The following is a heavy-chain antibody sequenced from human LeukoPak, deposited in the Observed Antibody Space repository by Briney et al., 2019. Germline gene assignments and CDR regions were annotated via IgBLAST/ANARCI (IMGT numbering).Heavy chain of an antibody. D-gene: IGHD6-19*01. V-gene: IGHV4-34*01. CDR1: GGSFSGYY. J-gene: IGHJ4*02. CDR3: ARHKGAVGGRYYDY. Sequence: SETLSLTCAVYGGSFSGYYWSWIRQPPGKGLEWIGEINHSGSTNYNPSLKSRVTISVDTSKNQFSLKLSSVTAADTAVYYCARHKGAVGGRYYDYWGQGTLVTVSS. CDR2: INHSGST.